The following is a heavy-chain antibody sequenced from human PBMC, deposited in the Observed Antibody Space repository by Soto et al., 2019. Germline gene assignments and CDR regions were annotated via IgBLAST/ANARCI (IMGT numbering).Heavy chain of an antibody. V-gene: IGHV3-21*03. CDR3: ARGDCSGGSVYYIVYFHMDF. CDR1: EFTFSSYS. Sequence: EVQLVESGGGLVKPGGSLRLSCAASEFTFSSYSMNWVRQAPGKGLEWVSSISNSGSYIYYADSVRGRFIISRDNAKNSLYLQMDSVRAEDTAVYYCARGDCSGGSVYYIVYFHMDFWGKGTTVTVSS. J-gene: IGHJ6*03. D-gene: IGHD2-15*01. CDR2: ISNSGSYI.